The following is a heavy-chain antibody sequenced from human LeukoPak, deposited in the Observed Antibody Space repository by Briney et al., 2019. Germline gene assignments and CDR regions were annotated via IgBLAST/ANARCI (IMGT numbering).Heavy chain of an antibody. J-gene: IGHJ6*02. D-gene: IGHD3-10*01. CDR1: GFTFDDYA. CDR2: ITWNSGSI. Sequence: TGGSLRLSCAASGFTFDDYAMDWVRQAPGKGLEWVSGITWNSGSIGYADSVKGRFTISRDSAKNSLYLQMNSLRAEDTALYYCARSSGSSYYYAMDVWGQGTTVTVSS. CDR3: ARSSGSSYYYAMDV. V-gene: IGHV3-9*01.